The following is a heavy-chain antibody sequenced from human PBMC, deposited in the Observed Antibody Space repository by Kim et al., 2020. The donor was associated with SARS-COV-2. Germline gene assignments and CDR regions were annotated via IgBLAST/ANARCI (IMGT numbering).Heavy chain of an antibody. CDR3: ARHLGQGTGDKTGFDY. Sequence: SETLSLTCTVSGDSMSTTNYYWGWVRQPPGQGLEWIGSARYTENTYYNPSLKSRVTLYVDTSKNQLSLNLNSVTAADTAVYYCARHLGQGTGDKTGFDYWGQGTLVTVSS. J-gene: IGHJ4*02. D-gene: IGHD1-1*01. CDR1: GDSMSTTNYY. CDR2: ARYTENT. V-gene: IGHV4-39*01.